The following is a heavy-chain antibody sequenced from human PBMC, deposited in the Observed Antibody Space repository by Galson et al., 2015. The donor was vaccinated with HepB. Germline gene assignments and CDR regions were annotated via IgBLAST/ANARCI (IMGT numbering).Heavy chain of an antibody. V-gene: IGHV3-23*01. Sequence: SLRLSCAAPGFTFSSYAMSWVRQAPGKGLEWVSAISGSGGSSYYADSVKGRFTISRDNSKNTLYLQMNSLRAEDTAVYYCAKDPGRPGREYFDYWGQGTLVTVSS. J-gene: IGHJ4*02. D-gene: IGHD3-10*01. CDR3: AKDPGRPGREYFDY. CDR2: ISGSGGSS. CDR1: GFTFSSYA.